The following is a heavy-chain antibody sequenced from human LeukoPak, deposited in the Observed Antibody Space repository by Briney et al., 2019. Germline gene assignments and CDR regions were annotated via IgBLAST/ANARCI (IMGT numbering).Heavy chain of an antibody. Sequence: PGGSLRLSCAASGFTFSSYSMNWVRQAPGKGLEWVSYISSSGSTIYYADSVKGRFTISRDNAKNSLYLQMNSLRAEDTAVYYCARGAIQLWFDYWGQGTLVTVSS. CDR2: ISSSGSTI. CDR3: ARGAIQLWFDY. CDR1: GFTFSSYS. V-gene: IGHV3-48*04. D-gene: IGHD5-18*01. J-gene: IGHJ4*02.